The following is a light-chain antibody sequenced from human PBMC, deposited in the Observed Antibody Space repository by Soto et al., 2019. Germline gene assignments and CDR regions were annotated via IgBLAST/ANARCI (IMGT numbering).Light chain of an antibody. CDR2: KAS. CDR1: QSISSW. J-gene: IGKJ1*01. CDR3: QQYNDNWT. V-gene: IGKV1-5*03. Sequence: DIQMTDSTSTLSASVGERVTITCRASQSISSWLAWYQQKPGKAPKLLIYKASTLQSGVPSRFSGSGSGTEFTLAISSLQPDDCAAYYCQQYNDNWTFGQGTKVDIK.